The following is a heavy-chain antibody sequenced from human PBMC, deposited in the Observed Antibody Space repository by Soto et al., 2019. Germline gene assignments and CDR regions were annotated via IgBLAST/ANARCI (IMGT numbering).Heavy chain of an antibody. CDR2: INHSGST. J-gene: IGHJ5*02. Sequence: SETLSLTCAVYGGSFSGYYWSWIRQPPGKGLEWIGEINHSGSTNYNPSLKSRVTISVDTSKNQFSLRLSSVTAADTAVYYCARVGITIFGVVIERGCFDPWRQGTLVTVSS. V-gene: IGHV4-34*01. CDR1: GGSFSGYY. CDR3: ARVGITIFGVVIERGCFDP. D-gene: IGHD3-3*01.